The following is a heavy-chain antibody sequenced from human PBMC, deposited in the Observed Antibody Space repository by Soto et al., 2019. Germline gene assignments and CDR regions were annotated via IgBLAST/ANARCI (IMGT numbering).Heavy chain of an antibody. Sequence: QVQLVQSGAEVKKPGASVKVSCKASGYTFTSYYMHWVRQAPGQGLEWMGIINPSGSSTSYAQKFQGRVTMTRDTSTSTVYMELSSLRSEDTAVYYCARDTGYCSGGSCYSRLGWFDPWGQGTLVTVSS. CDR2: INPSGSST. J-gene: IGHJ5*02. D-gene: IGHD2-15*01. CDR3: ARDTGYCSGGSCYSRLGWFDP. CDR1: GYTFTSYY. V-gene: IGHV1-46*01.